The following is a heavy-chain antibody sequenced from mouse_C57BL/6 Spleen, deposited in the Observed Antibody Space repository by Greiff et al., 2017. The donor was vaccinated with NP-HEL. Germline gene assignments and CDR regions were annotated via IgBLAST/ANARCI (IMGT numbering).Heavy chain of an antibody. V-gene: IGHV1-18*01. CDR2: INPNNGGT. J-gene: IGHJ3*01. CDR1: GYTFTDYN. D-gene: IGHD2-3*01. Sequence: EVQLQQSGPELVKPGASVKIPCKASGYTFTDYNMDWVKQSHGKSLEWIGDINPNNGGTIYNQKFKGKATLTVDKSTSTAYMELRSRTSEETEDYEGGREGGRWEGFFAYWGQGTLVTVSA. CDR3: GREGGRWEGFFAY.